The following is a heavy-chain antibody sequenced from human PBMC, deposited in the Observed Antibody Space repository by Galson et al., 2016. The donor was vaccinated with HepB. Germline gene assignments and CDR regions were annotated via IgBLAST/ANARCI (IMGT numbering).Heavy chain of an antibody. Sequence: QSGAEVKKPGESLRISCKVSGYNFTTYWIGWVRQMPGQGLEFMGIIYPDDSDTKYRPSFQGQVTISADKSASTAYLQWSTLKASDTAMYYCARFGPHYGDFVKYWGQGTLVTVSS. CDR1: GYNFTTYW. D-gene: IGHD4-17*01. CDR3: ARFGPHYGDFVKY. CDR2: IYPDDSDT. V-gene: IGHV5-51*01. J-gene: IGHJ4*02.